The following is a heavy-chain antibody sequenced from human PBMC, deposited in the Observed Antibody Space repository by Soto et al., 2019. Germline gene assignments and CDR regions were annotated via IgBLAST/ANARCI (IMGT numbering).Heavy chain of an antibody. D-gene: IGHD3-3*01. CDR3: ARVGLNVSTYDFWSGYYYWFDP. J-gene: IGHJ5*02. CDR1: GYTFTSYD. V-gene: IGHV1-8*01. Sequence: ASVKVSCKASGYTFTSYDINWVRQATGQGLEWMGWMNPNSGNTGYAQKFQGRVTMTRNTSISTAYMELSSLRSEDTAVYYCARVGLNVSTYDFWSGYYYWFDPWGQGTLVTVSS. CDR2: MNPNSGNT.